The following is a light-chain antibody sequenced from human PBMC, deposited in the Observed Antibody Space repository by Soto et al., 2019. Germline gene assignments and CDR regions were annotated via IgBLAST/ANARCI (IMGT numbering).Light chain of an antibody. J-gene: IGKJ1*01. V-gene: IGKV1-39*01. CDR2: AVS. CDR3: QQSYSAPRT. Sequence: DIQMTQSPSSLSASVGDRVTITCRASQRISSYLNWYQQKPGKAPKILIYAVSNWQSGLPSRVSGSESVTDFTLTISSLQPEDFATYYCQQSYSAPRTFGQGPKVHIK. CDR1: QRISSY.